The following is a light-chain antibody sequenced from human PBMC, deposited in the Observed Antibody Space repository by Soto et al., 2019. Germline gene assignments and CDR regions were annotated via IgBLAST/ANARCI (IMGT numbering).Light chain of an antibody. Sequence: QSVLTQPPSVSGAPGQRLTISCTGSSSNIGAGYDVHWYQQLPGTAPKLLIYGNSNRPSGVPDLFSGSKSGTSASLAITGLHAEHEADYYCKSYDSSLSAYVFGTGTKLTVL. J-gene: IGLJ1*01. CDR2: GNS. CDR3: KSYDSSLSAYV. CDR1: SSNIGAGYD. V-gene: IGLV1-40*01.